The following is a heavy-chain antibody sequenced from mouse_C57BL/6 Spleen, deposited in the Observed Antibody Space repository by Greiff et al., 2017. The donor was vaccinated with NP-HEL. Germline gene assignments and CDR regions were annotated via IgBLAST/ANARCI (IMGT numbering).Heavy chain of an antibody. V-gene: IGHV5-17*01. CDR2: ISSGSSTI. CDR1: GFTFSNYG. Sequence: EVKLVESGGGLVKPGGSLKLSCAASGFTFSNYGMHWVRQAPEKGLEWVAYISSGSSTIYYADTVKGRFTISRDNAKNTLFLQMTSLRSEDTAMYYCARAPVDYAMDYWGQGTSVTVSS. J-gene: IGHJ4*01. CDR3: ARAPVDYAMDY.